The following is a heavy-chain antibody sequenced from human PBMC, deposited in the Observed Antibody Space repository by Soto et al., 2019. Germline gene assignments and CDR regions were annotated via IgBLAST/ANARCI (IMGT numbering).Heavy chain of an antibody. Sequence: ASVKVSCKASGYTFASYGISWVRQAPGQGLEWMGWISAYNGNTNYAQKLQGRVTMTTDTSTSTAYMELRSLRSDDTAVYYCARASGDYDFWSGYYYWGQGTLVTVS. V-gene: IGHV1-18*04. J-gene: IGHJ4*02. CDR1: GYTFASYG. D-gene: IGHD3-3*01. CDR3: ARASGDYDFWSGYYY. CDR2: ISAYNGNT.